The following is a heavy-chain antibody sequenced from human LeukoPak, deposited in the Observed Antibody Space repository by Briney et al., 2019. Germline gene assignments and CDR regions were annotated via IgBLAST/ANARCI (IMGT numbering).Heavy chain of an antibody. CDR2: IYTSGST. CDR1: GGPISNYD. V-gene: IGHV4-4*07. J-gene: IGHJ4*02. CDR3: ARYKGYYYHILTGKDYLDS. Sequence: PSETLSLTCTVWGGPISNYDGSWSRQPAGKGLEWIGRIYTSGSTNYNPSLKSRVTMSVDTSKNQLSLKLSSVTAADTAVDYCARYKGYYYHILTGKDYLDSWGQGTLVTVSS. D-gene: IGHD3-9*01.